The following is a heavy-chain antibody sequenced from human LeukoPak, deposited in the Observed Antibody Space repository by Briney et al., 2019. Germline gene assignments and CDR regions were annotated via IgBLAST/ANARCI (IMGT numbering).Heavy chain of an antibody. V-gene: IGHV4-4*07. CDR1: GGSISSYY. CDR2: ISTSGST. D-gene: IGHD3-3*01. J-gene: IGHJ4*02. CDR3: ARQGVRFLEWLFDC. Sequence: SETLSLTCTVSGGSISSYYWSWIRQPAGKGLEWIGRISTSGSTNYNPSLKSRVTMSVDTSKNQFSLQLSSVTAADTAVYYCARQGVRFLEWLFDCWGQGSLVTVSS.